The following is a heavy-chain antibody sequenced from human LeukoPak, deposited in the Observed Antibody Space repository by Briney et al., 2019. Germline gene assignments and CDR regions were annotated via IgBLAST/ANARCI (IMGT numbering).Heavy chain of an antibody. CDR3: ARGRPAAGSP. CDR1: GYTFINYE. Sequence: ASVKVSCKASGYTFINYEINWVRQATGQGLEWMGWMNPKSGNTGYAQKFQGRVTMTRNTSISTAYMELSSLRSEDTAVYYCARGRPAAGSPWGQGTLVTVSS. V-gene: IGHV1-8*01. J-gene: IGHJ5*02. CDR2: MNPKSGNT. D-gene: IGHD6-13*01.